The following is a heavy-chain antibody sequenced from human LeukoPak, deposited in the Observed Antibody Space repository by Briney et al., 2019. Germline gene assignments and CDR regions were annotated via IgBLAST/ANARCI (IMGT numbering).Heavy chain of an antibody. CDR1: GFAFGDYA. V-gene: IGHV3-49*04. D-gene: IGHD4-23*01. CDR2: IRSEAYGGTT. J-gene: IGHJ6*03. CDR3: TRGQLGGNLSHYYYYYMDV. Sequence: QPGRSLRLSCTSSGFAFGDYALSWVRQAPGKGLEWVGFIRSEAYGGTTEYAASVKGRFTISRDDSKSIAYLQMNSLKTEDTAVYYCTRGQLGGNLSHYYYYYMDVWGKGTTVTVSS.